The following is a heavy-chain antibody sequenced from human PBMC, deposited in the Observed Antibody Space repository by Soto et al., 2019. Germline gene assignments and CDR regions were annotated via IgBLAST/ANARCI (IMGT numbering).Heavy chain of an antibody. J-gene: IGHJ4*02. CDR1: GYTYTGYY. Sequence: ASVKVSCKASGYTYTGYYMHWVRQAPGQGLEWMGWINPNSGGTNYAQKFQGRVTMTRDTSISTAYMELSRLRSDDTAVYYCAREGVRGSYRYSGFDYWGQGTLVTVYS. CDR3: AREGVRGSYRYSGFDY. CDR2: INPNSGGT. V-gene: IGHV1-2*02. D-gene: IGHD3-16*02.